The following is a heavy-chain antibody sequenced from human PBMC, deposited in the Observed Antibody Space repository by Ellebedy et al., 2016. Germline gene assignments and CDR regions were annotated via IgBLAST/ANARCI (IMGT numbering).Heavy chain of an antibody. V-gene: IGHV3-21*01. CDR3: ARESKVIALSWFDP. Sequence: ESLKISXAASGFTFSSYSMNWVRQAPGTGLEWVSSISSSSSYIYYADSVKGRFTISRDNAKNSLYLQMNSLRAEDTAVYYCARESKVIALSWFDPWGQGTLVTVSS. J-gene: IGHJ5*02. CDR2: ISSSSSYI. CDR1: GFTFSSYS. D-gene: IGHD2-21*01.